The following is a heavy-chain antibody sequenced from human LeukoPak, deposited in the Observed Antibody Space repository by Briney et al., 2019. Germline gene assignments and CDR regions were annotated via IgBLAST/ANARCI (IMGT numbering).Heavy chain of an antibody. J-gene: IGHJ6*03. D-gene: IGHD2-2*01. CDR3: AKDYCSSTSCYDYYYYYMDV. Sequence: GGSLRLSCAASGFTFSSYGMHWVRQAPGKGLEWVAVISYDGSNKYYADSVKGRFTISRDNSKNTLYLQMNSLRAEDTAVYYCAKDYCSSTSCYDYYYYYMDVWGKGTTVTVSS. V-gene: IGHV3-30*18. CDR1: GFTFSSYG. CDR2: ISYDGSNK.